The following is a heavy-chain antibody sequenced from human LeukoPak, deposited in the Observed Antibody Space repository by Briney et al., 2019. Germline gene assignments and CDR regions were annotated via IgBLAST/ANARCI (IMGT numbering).Heavy chain of an antibody. CDR3: ARDQGDYGDYFDY. J-gene: IGHJ4*02. CDR2: ISYDGSNK. V-gene: IGHV3-30-3*01. D-gene: IGHD4-17*01. CDR1: GFTFSSYA. Sequence: GRSLRLSCAASGFTFSSYAMHWVRQAPGKGLEWVAVISYDGSNKYYADSVKGRFTISRDNSKNTLYLQMNSLRAEDTAVYYCARDQGDYGDYFDYWGQGTLVTVSS.